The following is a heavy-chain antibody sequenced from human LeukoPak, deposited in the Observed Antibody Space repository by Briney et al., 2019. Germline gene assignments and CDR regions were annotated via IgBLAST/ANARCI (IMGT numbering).Heavy chain of an antibody. V-gene: IGHV3-11*01. Sequence: GRSLSLSCAAFGFKFSDYYMSWIRQAPGKWLEWVSYISSSGFSTYYAGSVKGRFTISRDNARNSLYLQMNSLAPEDTALYYCARGKRRFDYWGQGTLVSVSS. J-gene: IGHJ4*02. CDR2: ISSSGFST. CDR3: ARGKRRFDY. CDR1: GFKFSDYY.